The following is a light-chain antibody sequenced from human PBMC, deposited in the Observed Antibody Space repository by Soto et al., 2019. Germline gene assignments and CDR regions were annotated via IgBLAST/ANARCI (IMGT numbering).Light chain of an antibody. J-gene: IGKJ5*01. CDR3: QQYYSYPRGT. CDR2: AAS. CDR1: QGITWW. V-gene: IGKV1-5*01. Sequence: DIQMTQSPSTLSASVGDRVTITCRASQGITWWLAWYQQKPGKAPKLLIYAASTLQSGVPSRFSGSGSGTDFTLTISCLQSEDFATYYCQQYYSYPRGTFGQGTRLEIK.